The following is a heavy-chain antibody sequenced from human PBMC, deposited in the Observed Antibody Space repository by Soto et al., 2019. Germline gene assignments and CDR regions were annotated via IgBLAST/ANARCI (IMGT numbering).Heavy chain of an antibody. D-gene: IGHD5-18*01. CDR2: MYYSGST. CDR3: ARSYRGYSYGPFDY. CDR1: GGSISSYY. Sequence: TSETLSLTCTVSGGSISSYYWSWIRQPPGRGLEWIGYMYYSGSTNYNPSLKSRVTISVDTSKNQFSLKLSSVTAADTAVYYCARSYRGYSYGPFDYWGQGTLVTVSS. V-gene: IGHV4-59*01. J-gene: IGHJ4*02.